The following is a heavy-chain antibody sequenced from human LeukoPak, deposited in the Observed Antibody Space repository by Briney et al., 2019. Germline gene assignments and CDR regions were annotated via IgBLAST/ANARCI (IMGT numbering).Heavy chain of an antibody. D-gene: IGHD3-9*01. V-gene: IGHV3-48*03. CDR1: GFTFSSYE. CDR3: AISGKMYFDWLLDY. CDR2: IGRSGTTI. J-gene: IGHJ4*02. Sequence: PGGSLRLTCAASGFTFSSYEMNWVRQAPGKGLEWVSYIGRSGTTIHYADSVKGRFTISWDNAKKSLYLQMNSLRAEDTAVYYCAISGKMYFDWLLDYWGQGTLVTVSS.